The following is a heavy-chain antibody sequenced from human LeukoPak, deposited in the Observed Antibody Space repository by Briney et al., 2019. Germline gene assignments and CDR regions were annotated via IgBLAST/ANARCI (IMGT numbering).Heavy chain of an antibody. V-gene: IGHV4-39*07. Sequence: SETLSLTCTVSGDSISSSTYYWGWIRQPPGKGLEWIGSIYYSGSTYYNPSLKGRVTISVDTSKNQFSLKLSSVTAADTAVYYCARVIEGGYSYGSYYYYMDVWGKGTTVTISS. CDR3: ARVIEGGYSYGSYYYYMDV. CDR1: GDSISSSTYY. D-gene: IGHD5-18*01. CDR2: IYYSGST. J-gene: IGHJ6*03.